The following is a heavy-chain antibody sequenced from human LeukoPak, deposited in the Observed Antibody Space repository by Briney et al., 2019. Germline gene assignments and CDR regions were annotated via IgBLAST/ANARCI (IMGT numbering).Heavy chain of an antibody. J-gene: IGHJ4*02. D-gene: IGHD4-17*01. V-gene: IGHV2-5*08. Sequence: LRLSCAASGFAFSIYWMSWVRQAPGKGLEWLALIYWDDDKRYSPSLKSRLTITKDTSKNQVVLTMTNMDPVDTATYYCAHSWVTTVDYWGQGTLVTVSS. CDR2: IYWDDDK. CDR1: GFAFSIYW. CDR3: AHSWVTTVDY.